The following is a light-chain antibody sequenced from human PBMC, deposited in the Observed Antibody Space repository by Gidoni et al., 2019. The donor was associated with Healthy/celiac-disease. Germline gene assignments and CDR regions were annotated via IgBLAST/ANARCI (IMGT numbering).Light chain of an antibody. J-gene: IGKJ4*01. V-gene: IGKV3-11*01. CDR2: DAY. CDR3: QQRSNWPL. Sequence: ILLTQSPATLSLSPGERATLSCRASQGGSSYLAWYQQKPGEAPRLLIYDAYNRATGIPARFSGSGSGTDFTLTISSREPEDFAVYYCQQRSNWPLFGEGTKVEIK. CDR1: QGGSSY.